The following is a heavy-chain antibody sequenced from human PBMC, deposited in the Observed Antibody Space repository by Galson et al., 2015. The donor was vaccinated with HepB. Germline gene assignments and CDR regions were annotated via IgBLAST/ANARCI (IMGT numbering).Heavy chain of an antibody. Sequence: SLRLSCAASGFTLSNHLMHWVRQVPGKGPEWVSRIKSDGRTTNYADYAKGRFTISRDDAKNTMSLQMNSLRAEDTAVYFCVTGPSVGSSIRGCFQHWGQGSLVTVSS. CDR3: VTGPSVGSSIRGCFQH. CDR2: IKSDGRTT. V-gene: IGHV3-74*01. CDR1: GFTLSNHL. D-gene: IGHD3-3*02. J-gene: IGHJ1*01.